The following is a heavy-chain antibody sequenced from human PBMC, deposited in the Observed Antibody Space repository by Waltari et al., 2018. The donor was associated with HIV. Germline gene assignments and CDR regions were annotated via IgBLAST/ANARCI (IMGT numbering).Heavy chain of an antibody. V-gene: IGHV3-23*01. CDR2: ISGTGQTT. CDR3: ARGVTVATRTGLDY. Sequence: EVRLLESGGGLVQRGGSLSLSCEGPGLTLSEFAVRWVRRAPGNVLKCHANISGTGQTTNYSGSGEGRSAISRNGSKKTVYQQMNSLRGEDTAVYFCARGVTVATRTGLDYGGQGTLVSVSS. J-gene: IGHJ4*02. D-gene: IGHD4-17*01. CDR1: GLTLSEFA.